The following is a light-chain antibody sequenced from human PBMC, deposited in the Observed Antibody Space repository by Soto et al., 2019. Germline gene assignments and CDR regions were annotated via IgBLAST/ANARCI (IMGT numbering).Light chain of an antibody. V-gene: IGLV2-14*01. CDR3: SSYTSSSTPYV. CDR1: SSDVGGYKY. Sequence: QSVLTQPASVSGSPGQSITISCTGTSSDVGGYKYVSWYQQHPAKAPKLMIYEVSNRPSGVSNRFSGSKSGNTASLTISGLQAEDEADYYCSSYTSSSTPYVFGTGTKVTVL. CDR2: EVS. J-gene: IGLJ1*01.